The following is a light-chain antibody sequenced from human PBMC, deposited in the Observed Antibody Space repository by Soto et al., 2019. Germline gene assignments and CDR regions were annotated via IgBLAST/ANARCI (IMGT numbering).Light chain of an antibody. V-gene: IGLV1-44*01. Sequence: QSVLNQPPSASGTPGQRVTISCSGSSSNIGSNTVNWYQQLPGTAPKLLIYSNNQRPSGVPDRFPGSKSGTSASLAISGLQSEDEADDYCAAWDDSLNAVVFGGGTKLTV. J-gene: IGLJ2*01. CDR1: SSNIGSNT. CDR3: AAWDDSLNAVV. CDR2: SNN.